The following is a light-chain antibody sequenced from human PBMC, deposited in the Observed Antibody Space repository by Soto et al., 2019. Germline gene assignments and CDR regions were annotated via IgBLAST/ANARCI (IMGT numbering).Light chain of an antibody. CDR2: DAS. CDR3: QQYTTYWT. V-gene: IGKV1-5*01. CDR1: QSISSW. Sequence: IQMTQSPSTLSASVGDRVTITFRASQSISSWLAWYQQKPGKAPKLLIYDASSLESGVPSRFSGSGSGTEFTLTISSLQPDDFATYYCQQYTTYWTFGQGTKADI. J-gene: IGKJ1*01.